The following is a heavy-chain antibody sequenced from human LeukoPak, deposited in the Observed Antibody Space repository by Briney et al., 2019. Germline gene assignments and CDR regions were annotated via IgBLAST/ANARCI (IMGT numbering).Heavy chain of an antibody. D-gene: IGHD1-7*01. CDR2: ISGYNGNT. J-gene: IGHJ3*02. CDR3: ARDLGALVELYAFDI. Sequence: ASVKVSCKASGYIFTSYGLSWVRQAPGQGLEWMGWISGYNGNTNYAQKLQGRVTMTIDSFTSTAYMELSSLRSEDTAVYYCARDLGALVELYAFDIWGQGTMVTVSS. CDR1: GYIFTSYG. V-gene: IGHV1-18*01.